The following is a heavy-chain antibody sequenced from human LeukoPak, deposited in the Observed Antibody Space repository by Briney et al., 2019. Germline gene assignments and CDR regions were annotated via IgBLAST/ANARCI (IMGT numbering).Heavy chain of an antibody. CDR3: ARPYAVKYCGGDCYIDY. J-gene: IGHJ4*02. CDR2: ISYDGSNK. D-gene: IGHD2-21*02. CDR1: GFTFSSYA. V-gene: IGHV3-30-3*01. Sequence: GGSLRLSCAASGFTFSSYAMHWVRQAPGKGLEWVAVISYDGSNKYYADSVKGRFTISRDNSKNTLYLQMNSLRAEDTAVYYCARPYAVKYCGGDCYIDYWGQGTLVTVSS.